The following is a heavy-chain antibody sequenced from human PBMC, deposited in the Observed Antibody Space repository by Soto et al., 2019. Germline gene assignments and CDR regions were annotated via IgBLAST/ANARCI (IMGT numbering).Heavy chain of an antibody. J-gene: IGHJ5*02. CDR3: ASEDLNDYIWGSVGFDP. D-gene: IGHD3-16*01. CDR2: ISSSSSYI. CDR1: GFTFSSYS. V-gene: IGHV3-21*01. Sequence: GGSLRLSCAASGFTFSSYSMNWVRQAPGKGLEWVSSISSSSSYIYYADSVKGRFTISRDNAKNSLYLQMNSLRAEDTAVYYCASEDLNDYIWGSVGFDPWGQGTLVTVSS.